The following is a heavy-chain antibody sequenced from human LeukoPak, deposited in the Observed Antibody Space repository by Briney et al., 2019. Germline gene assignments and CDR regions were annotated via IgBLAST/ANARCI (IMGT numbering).Heavy chain of an antibody. CDR1: GDSISSYY. CDR3: ARAHSWLRFLYYYMDV. Sequence: PSETLSLTCTVSGDSISSYYWSWIRQPPGKGLEWIGTIYYGGSAYYSPSLKSRVTISVDTSKTQFSLKLSSVTAADTAVYYCARAHSWLRFLYYYMDVWGEGTTVTVSS. D-gene: IGHD5-12*01. CDR2: IYYGGSA. J-gene: IGHJ6*03. V-gene: IGHV4-59*12.